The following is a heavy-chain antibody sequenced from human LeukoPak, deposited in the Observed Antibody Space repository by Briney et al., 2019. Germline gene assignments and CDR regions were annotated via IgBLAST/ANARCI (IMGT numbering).Heavy chain of an antibody. CDR1: GGSFSGYY. D-gene: IGHD2-2*01. CDR2: INHSGST. Sequence: SETLSLTCAVYGGSFSGYYWSWIRQPPGKGLEWIGEINHSGSTNYNPSLKSRVTISVDTSKNQFSLKLSSVTAADTAVYYCARDRAVVVPAAMGNYWGQGTLVTVSS. V-gene: IGHV4-34*01. J-gene: IGHJ4*02. CDR3: ARDRAVVVPAAMGNY.